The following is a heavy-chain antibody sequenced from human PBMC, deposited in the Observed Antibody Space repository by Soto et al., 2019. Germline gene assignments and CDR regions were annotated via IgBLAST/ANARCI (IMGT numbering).Heavy chain of an antibody. CDR1: GDSVSRNGAA. CDR2: TYYRSTWKN. J-gene: IGHJ5*02. D-gene: IGHD3-22*01. V-gene: IGHV6-1*01. CDR3: ARYDFSGRWFDP. Sequence: QSPTLSLTCAISGDSVSRNGAAWNWFRQSPSRGLEWLGRTYYRSTWKNDYTESVRSRITINPDTSKNQLSLQLDSVTPEDTAVYYCARYDFSGRWFDPWGQGTLVTVSS.